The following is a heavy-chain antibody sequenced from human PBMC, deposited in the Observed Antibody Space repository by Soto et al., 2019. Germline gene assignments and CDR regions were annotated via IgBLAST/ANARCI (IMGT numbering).Heavy chain of an antibody. V-gene: IGHV4-31*03. Sequence: PSETLSLTCTVSGGSISSGGYYWSWIRQHPGKGLEWIGYIYYSGSTYYNPSLKSRVTISVDTSKNQFSLKLSSVTAADPAVYYCARESSRYCSGGSCYPSISDNWFDPWGQGTLVTVSS. CDR3: ARESSRYCSGGSCYPSISDNWFDP. CDR1: GGSISSGGYY. J-gene: IGHJ5*02. D-gene: IGHD2-15*01. CDR2: IYYSGST.